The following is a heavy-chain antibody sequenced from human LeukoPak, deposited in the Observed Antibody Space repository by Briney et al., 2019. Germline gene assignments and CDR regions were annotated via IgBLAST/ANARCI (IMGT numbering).Heavy chain of an antibody. CDR1: GGSFSGYY. J-gene: IGHJ6*03. D-gene: IGHD2-15*01. V-gene: IGHV4-34*01. CDR3: ARGFCSGGSCYPLFYYYYYMDV. Sequence: SETLSLTCAVYGGSFSGYYWSWIRQPPGKGLEWIGEINHSGSTNYNPSLKSRVTISVDTSKNRFSLKLSSVTAADTAVYYCARGFCSGGSCYPLFYYYYYMDVWGKGTTVTVSS. CDR2: INHSGST.